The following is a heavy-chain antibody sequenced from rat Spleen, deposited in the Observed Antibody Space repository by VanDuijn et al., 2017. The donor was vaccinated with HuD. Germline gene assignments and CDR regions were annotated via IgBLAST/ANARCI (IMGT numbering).Heavy chain of an antibody. CDR2: ITNSGGST. CDR1: GFTFSNYA. CDR3: ARQRTLYYFDY. J-gene: IGHJ2*01. V-gene: IGHV5S23*01. D-gene: IGHD3-1*01. Sequence: EVQLVESGGGLVQPGRSLRLSCTASGFTFSNYALHWVRQAPTKGLEWVASITNSGGSTYYRDSVKGRFTISRDNAKSTLYLQMDSLRSEDTATYYCARQRTLYYFDYWGQGVMVPVSS.